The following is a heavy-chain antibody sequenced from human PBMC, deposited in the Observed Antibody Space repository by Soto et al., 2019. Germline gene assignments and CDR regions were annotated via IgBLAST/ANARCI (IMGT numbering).Heavy chain of an antibody. Sequence: PSETLSLTCTVSGGSISSGDYYWSWIRQHPGKGLEWIGYIYYSGSTYYNPSLKSRVTISVDTSKNQFSLKLSSVTAADTAVYYCARGRYGDYETLIDYWGQGTLVTVSS. CDR1: GGSISSGDYY. D-gene: IGHD4-17*01. CDR2: IYYSGST. J-gene: IGHJ4*02. V-gene: IGHV4-31*03. CDR3: ARGRYGDYETLIDY.